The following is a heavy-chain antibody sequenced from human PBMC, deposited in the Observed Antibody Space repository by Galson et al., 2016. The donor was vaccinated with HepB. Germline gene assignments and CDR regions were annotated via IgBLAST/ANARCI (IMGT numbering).Heavy chain of an antibody. Sequence: TLSLTCTVSGDSITSGSFYWTWIRQPAGKGLEWIGRIHTSGSNDHNPSLNSRVAMSIDTSKNHVSLRLTSVTAADTALYYCARTRGYSPLDYWGQGILVTVSS. CDR2: IHTSGSN. V-gene: IGHV4-61*02. D-gene: IGHD5-12*01. J-gene: IGHJ4*02. CDR3: ARTRGYSPLDY. CDR1: GDSITSGSFY.